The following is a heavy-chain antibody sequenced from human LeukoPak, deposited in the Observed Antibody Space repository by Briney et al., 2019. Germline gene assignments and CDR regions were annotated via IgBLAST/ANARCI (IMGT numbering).Heavy chain of an antibody. CDR3: ARAVAGTDQFDY. Sequence: SQTLSLTCAISGDSVSTNSGACNWIRQSPSRGLEWVGRTYYRSKGYNDYAAPVKRRIIITPDRSKNQFSLQLTSVTPEDTAVYYCARAVAGTDQFDYWGQGTLVTVSS. J-gene: IGHJ4*02. CDR1: GDSVSTNSGA. D-gene: IGHD6-19*01. CDR2: TYYRSKGYN. V-gene: IGHV6-1*01.